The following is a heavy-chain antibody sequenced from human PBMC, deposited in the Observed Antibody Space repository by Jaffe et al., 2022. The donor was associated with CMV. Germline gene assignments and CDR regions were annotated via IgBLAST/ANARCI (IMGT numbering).Heavy chain of an antibody. J-gene: IGHJ3*02. D-gene: IGHD6-13*01. CDR1: GGSISSSSYY. CDR2: IYYSGST. Sequence: QLQLQESGPGLVKPSETLSLTCTVSGGSISSSSYYWGWIRQPPGKGLEWIGSIYYSGSTYYNPSLKSRVTISVDTSKNQFSLKLSSVTAADTAVYYCARDHGIAAAGVPGGSHGAFDIWGQGTMVTVSS. V-gene: IGHV4-39*02. CDR3: ARDHGIAAAGVPGGSHGAFDI.